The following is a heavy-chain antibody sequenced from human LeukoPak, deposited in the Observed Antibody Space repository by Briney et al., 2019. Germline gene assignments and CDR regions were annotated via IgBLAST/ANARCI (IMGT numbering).Heavy chain of an antibody. CDR2: ISAYNGNT. CDR1: GYTFTNYG. J-gene: IGHJ4*02. Sequence: ASVKVSCKASGYTFTNYGISWVRQPPGQGLEWMGWISAYNGNTNYAQKLQGRVTMTTDTSTRTAYMELRSLRSDDTAVYYCARDTYSGYDYDPYYFDYWGQGTLVTVSS. D-gene: IGHD5-12*01. CDR3: ARDTYSGYDYDPYYFDY. V-gene: IGHV1-18*01.